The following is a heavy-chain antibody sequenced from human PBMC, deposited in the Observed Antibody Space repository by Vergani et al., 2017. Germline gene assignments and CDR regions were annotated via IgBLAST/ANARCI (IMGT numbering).Heavy chain of an antibody. D-gene: IGHD2-2*01. V-gene: IGHV3-23*01. Sequence: EVQLLESGGGLVQPGGSLRLSCAASGFTFSSYAMSWVRQAPGKGLEWVAAISGSGGSTYYADSVKGRFTISRDNTKNTLYLQMNSLRAEDTAVYYCAKGGCSRTSCYLAYFDYWGQGTLVTVSS. CDR3: AKGGCSRTSCYLAYFDY. J-gene: IGHJ4*02. CDR1: GFTFSSYA. CDR2: ISGSGGST.